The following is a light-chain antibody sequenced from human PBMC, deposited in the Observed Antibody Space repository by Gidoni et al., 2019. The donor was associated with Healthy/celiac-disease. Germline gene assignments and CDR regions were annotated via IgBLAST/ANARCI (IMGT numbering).Light chain of an antibody. CDR2: AAS. V-gene: IGKV1-39*01. J-gene: IGKJ2*01. CDR1: QSISSY. CDR3: QQSYSTPKYT. Sequence: DIQMTQSPSSLSASVGDRVTITCLASQSISSYLNWYQQKPGKAHKLLIYAASSVQSGVPSRFCSSGSGTEFTLTISSLQPEDFATYYCQQSYSTPKYTFGQGTKLEIK.